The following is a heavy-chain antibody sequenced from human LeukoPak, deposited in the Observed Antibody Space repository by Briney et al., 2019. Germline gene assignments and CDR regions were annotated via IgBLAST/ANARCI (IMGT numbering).Heavy chain of an antibody. Sequence: SETLSLTCTVSGGSISSYYWSWIRQPAGKGLEWIGRIYTSGSTNYNPSLKSRVTMSVDTSKNQFSLKLSSVTAADTAVYYCARDSRPLNAHFIFGVVGQYYYYYYMDVWGKGTTVTVSS. CDR2: IYTSGST. J-gene: IGHJ6*03. CDR3: ARDSRPLNAHFIFGVVGQYYYYYYMDV. CDR1: GGSISSYY. D-gene: IGHD3-3*02. V-gene: IGHV4-4*07.